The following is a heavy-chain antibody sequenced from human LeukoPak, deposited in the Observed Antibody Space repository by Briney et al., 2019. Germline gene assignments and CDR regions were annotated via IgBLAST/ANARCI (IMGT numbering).Heavy chain of an antibody. V-gene: IGHV3-74*01. CDR3: ARVSVFPRCHFDY. J-gene: IGHJ4*02. CDR2: ISPDGSSA. Sequence: PRGSLRLSCAASGFTFSSYWMHWVRQAPGKGLVWVSRISPDGSSALYADSVKGRFTISRDNAKNTLYLQMDSLRGDDTAVYYCARVSVFPRCHFDYWGQGNLVTVSS. D-gene: IGHD5/OR15-5a*01. CDR1: GFTFSSYW.